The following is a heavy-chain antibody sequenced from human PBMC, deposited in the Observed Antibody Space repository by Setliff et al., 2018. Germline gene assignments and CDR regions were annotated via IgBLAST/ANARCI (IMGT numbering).Heavy chain of an antibody. J-gene: IGHJ5*02. Sequence: SETLSLTCTVSGGSISSSTNYWGWIRQPPGKGLEWIGNIYDRGSTHYNPSLKSRVTISEDTSKSQSSLKLSSVTAADTAVYYCARGFTAQPAMLRGNWFDPWGRGTLVTAPQ. CDR1: GGSISSSTNY. CDR2: IYDRGST. CDR3: ARGFTAQPAMLRGNWFDP. V-gene: IGHV4-39*07. D-gene: IGHD3-16*01.